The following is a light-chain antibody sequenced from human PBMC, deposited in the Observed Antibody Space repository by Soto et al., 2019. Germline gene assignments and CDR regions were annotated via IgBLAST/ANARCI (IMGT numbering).Light chain of an antibody. CDR1: QDIRGA. CDR2: DVS. J-gene: IGKJ5*01. CDR3: QQFNTYTIT. Sequence: AIQLTQSPSSLSASVGDRVTITCRASQDIRGALAWYQQKPGKPPKLLIFDVSSLQSGVPSRFSGSGSGTDFTLTISSLQPEDSATYYCQQFNTYTITFGQGTRMEIK. V-gene: IGKV1-13*02.